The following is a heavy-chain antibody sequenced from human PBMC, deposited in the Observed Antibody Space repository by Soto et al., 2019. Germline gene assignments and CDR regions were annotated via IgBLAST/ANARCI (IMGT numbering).Heavy chain of an antibody. D-gene: IGHD2-15*01. J-gene: IGHJ6*02. CDR1: GGSISSYY. Sequence: PSETLSLTCTVSGGSISSYYWSWIRQPPGKGLEWIGYIYYSGSTNYNPSLKSRVTISVDTSKNQFSLKLSSVTAADTAVYYCARAQCSGGSCYEYYGMDVWGQGTTVTVSS. CDR2: IYYSGST. V-gene: IGHV4-59*01. CDR3: ARAQCSGGSCYEYYGMDV.